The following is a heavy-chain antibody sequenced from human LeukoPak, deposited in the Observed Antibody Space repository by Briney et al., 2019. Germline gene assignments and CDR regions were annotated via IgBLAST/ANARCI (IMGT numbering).Heavy chain of an antibody. CDR3: AKHLHTSSSLVPFDY. V-gene: IGHV3-23*01. CDR1: GFTFSSYG. J-gene: IGHJ4*02. Sequence: GGSLRLSCAASGFTFSSYGMSWVRQAPGKGLEWVSAISGSGGSTYYADSVKGRFTISRDNSKNTLYLQMNSLSAEDTAVYYSAKHLHTSSSLVPFDYWGQGTLVAVSS. D-gene: IGHD6-6*01. CDR2: ISGSGGST.